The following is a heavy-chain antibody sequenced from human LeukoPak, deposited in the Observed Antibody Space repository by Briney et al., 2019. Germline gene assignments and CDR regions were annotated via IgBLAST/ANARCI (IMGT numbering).Heavy chain of an antibody. CDR2: FYYTGYT. V-gene: IGHV4-59*01. D-gene: IGHD5-18*01. CDR3: ARESYGIDS. CDR1: GGSISSYY. Sequence: SETLSLTCTVSGGSISSYYWSWIRQPPGKGLEWIGYFYYTGYTNYNPSLKSRVAISVDTSKKQFSLYLTSVTAADTAVYYCARESYGIDSWGQGTLVSVSS. J-gene: IGHJ4*02.